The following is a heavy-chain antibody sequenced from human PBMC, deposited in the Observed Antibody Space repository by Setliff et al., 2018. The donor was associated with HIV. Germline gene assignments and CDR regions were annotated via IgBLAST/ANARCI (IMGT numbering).Heavy chain of an antibody. CDR3: ARDVLDLVISVYGF. D-gene: IGHD3-22*01. V-gene: IGHV4-4*07. CDR2: VSSRGDT. Sequence: KTSETLSLTCTVSDSGTYYWSWIRQPAGKGLEWIGRVSSRGDTNYNPSLKSRVTMSVDTSKNQFSLKLTSVTASDTAVYYCARDVLDLVISVYGFWGQGIPVTVSS. CDR1: DSGTYY. J-gene: IGHJ4*02.